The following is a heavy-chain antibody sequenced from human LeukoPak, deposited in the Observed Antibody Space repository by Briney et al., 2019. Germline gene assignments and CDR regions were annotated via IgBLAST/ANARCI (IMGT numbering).Heavy chain of an antibody. CDR1: DGSISSSSSF. CDR2: IGYSGST. CDR3: ARHRRGEPIDS. D-gene: IGHD3-16*01. Sequence: SETLSLTCTVSDGSISSSSSFWVWIRQPPEKELEWIGSIGYSGSTYYTPSLKSRLTISADTSKNQFSLKLSSVTAADTAVYYCARHRRGEPIDSWGQGTLVTVSS. J-gene: IGHJ4*02. V-gene: IGHV4-39*01.